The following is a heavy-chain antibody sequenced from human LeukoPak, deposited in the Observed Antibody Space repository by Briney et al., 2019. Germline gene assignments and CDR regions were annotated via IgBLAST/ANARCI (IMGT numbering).Heavy chain of an antibody. V-gene: IGHV1-46*01. CDR2: INPSGGST. CDR1: GYTFTSYY. J-gene: IGHJ6*03. Sequence: GASVKVSCKASGYTFTSYYMHWVRQAPGQGLEWMGIINPSGGSTSYAQKFQGRVTMTRDTSTSTVYMELSSLRSEDTAVYYCARDLRCSSTSCYNYYYYMDVWGKGTTVTVSS. CDR3: ARDLRCSSTSCYNYYYYMDV. D-gene: IGHD2-2*02.